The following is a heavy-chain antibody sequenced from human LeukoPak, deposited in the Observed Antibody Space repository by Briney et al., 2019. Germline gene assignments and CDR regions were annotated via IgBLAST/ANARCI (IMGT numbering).Heavy chain of an antibody. V-gene: IGHV4-59*01. Sequence: PSETLSLTCTVSGGSISSYYWSWIRQPPGKGLEWIGYIYYSGSTNYNPSLKSRVTISVDTSKNQFSLKLSSVTAADTAVYYCARDRYTMRGQWLVRPEGMDVWGQGTTVTVSS. CDR1: GGSISSYY. CDR3: ARDRYTMRGQWLVRPEGMDV. J-gene: IGHJ6*02. CDR2: IYYSGST. D-gene: IGHD6-19*01.